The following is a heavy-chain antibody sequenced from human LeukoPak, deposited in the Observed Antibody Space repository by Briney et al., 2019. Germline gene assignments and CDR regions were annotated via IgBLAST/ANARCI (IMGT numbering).Heavy chain of an antibody. V-gene: IGHV3-21*01. CDR2: ISSSSSYI. CDR1: VFTFSSYS. Sequence: GGSLRLSCAASVFTFSSYSINWVRQAPGKGLEWVSSISSSSSYIYYADSVKGRFTISRDNAKNSLYLQMNSLRAEDTAVYYCARDREGRRPLYYFDYWGQGTLVTVSS. CDR3: ARDREGRRPLYYFDY. J-gene: IGHJ4*02. D-gene: IGHD1-1*01.